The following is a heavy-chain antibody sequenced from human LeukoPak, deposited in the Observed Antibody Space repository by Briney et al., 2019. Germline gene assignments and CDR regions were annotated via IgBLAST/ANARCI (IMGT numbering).Heavy chain of an antibody. CDR2: IYYSGST. Sequence: PSETLSLTCTVSGGSISSSSDYWAWIRQPPGKGLEWIGSIYYSGSTNHNPSLKSRVTISVDTSKNQFSLKLSSVTAADTAVYYCARYGSGYYWGQGTLVTVSS. D-gene: IGHD3-10*01. V-gene: IGHV4-39*01. CDR1: GGSISSSSDY. CDR3: ARYGSGYY. J-gene: IGHJ4*02.